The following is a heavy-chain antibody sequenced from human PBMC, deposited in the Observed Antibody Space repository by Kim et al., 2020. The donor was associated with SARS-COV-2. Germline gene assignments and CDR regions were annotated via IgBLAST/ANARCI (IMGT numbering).Heavy chain of an antibody. D-gene: IGHD6-19*01. CDR2: IYKSGST. CDR1: ADSRPRGPHF. J-gene: IGHJ5*01. V-gene: IGHV4-39*01. Sequence: SETLSLTSTVAADSRPRGPHFWAWIRPPPGKGPEWIGSIYKSGSTYYNPPLKSRVTMSVDTSKNQFSLKVSSVTAADTAVYYSVRSSGGDGYRSIDSWG. CDR3: VRSSGGDGYRSIDS.